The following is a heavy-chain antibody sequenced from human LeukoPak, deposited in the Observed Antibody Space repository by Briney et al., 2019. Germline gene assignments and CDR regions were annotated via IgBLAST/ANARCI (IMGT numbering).Heavy chain of an antibody. V-gene: IGHV3-23*01. D-gene: IGHD3-22*01. J-gene: IGHJ4*02. Sequence: GGSLRLSCAASGFTFSSSAMNWVRQAPGKGLEWVSTISGSGDRTYYADSVKGRFTISRDNSKNTLYLQMNSLRAEDTAVYYCAREGYDSSGYYIDYWGQGTLVTVSS. CDR3: AREGYDSSGYYIDY. CDR2: ISGSGDRT. CDR1: GFTFSSSA.